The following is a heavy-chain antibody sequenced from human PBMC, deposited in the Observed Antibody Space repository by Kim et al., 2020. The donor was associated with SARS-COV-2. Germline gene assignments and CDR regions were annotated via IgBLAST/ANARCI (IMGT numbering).Heavy chain of an antibody. CDR3: AKDPHLGTVAGTDY. D-gene: IGHD6-19*01. V-gene: IGHV3-23*01. Sequence: GGSLRLSCAASGFTFSSYAMSWVRQAPGKGLEWVSAISGSGGSTYYTDSVKGRFTISRDNSKNTLYLQMNSLRAEDTAVYYCAKDPHLGTVAGTDYWGQGTLVTVSS. CDR2: ISGSGGST. CDR1: GFTFSSYA. J-gene: IGHJ4*02.